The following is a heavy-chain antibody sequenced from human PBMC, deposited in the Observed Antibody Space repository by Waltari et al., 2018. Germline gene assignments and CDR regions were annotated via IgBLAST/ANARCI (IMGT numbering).Heavy chain of an antibody. J-gene: IGHJ4*02. CDR2: IHWNDEE. CDR3: AHRISYLGLDF. V-gene: IGHV2-5*01. CDR1: GFSLSTYDVA. Sequence: QITLKASGPTLVKPKQTLTLTCTFSGFSLSTYDVAVAWVRQPPGKALEWLALIHWNDEERYSTSLKSRLTITKDASKNQVVLTLANVDTEDTATYFCAHRISYLGLDFWGPGTLVTVSS.